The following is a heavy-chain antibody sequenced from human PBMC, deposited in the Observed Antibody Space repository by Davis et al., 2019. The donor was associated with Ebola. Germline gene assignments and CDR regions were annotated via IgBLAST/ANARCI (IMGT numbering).Heavy chain of an antibody. Sequence: PSETLSLTCTVSGGSISSSSYYWGWIRQPPGKGLEWIGSIYYSGSTYYNPSLKSRVTISVDTSKNQFSLKLSSVTAADTAVYYCANVPLSGSYYFDYWGQGTLVTVSS. CDR2: IYYSGST. V-gene: IGHV4-39*01. D-gene: IGHD1-26*01. CDR3: ANVPLSGSYYFDY. J-gene: IGHJ4*02. CDR1: GGSISSSSYY.